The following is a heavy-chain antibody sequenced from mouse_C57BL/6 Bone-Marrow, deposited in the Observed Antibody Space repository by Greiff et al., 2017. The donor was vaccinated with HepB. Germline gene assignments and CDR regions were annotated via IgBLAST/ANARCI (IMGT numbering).Heavy chain of an antibody. J-gene: IGHJ4*01. V-gene: IGHV5-16*01. D-gene: IGHD2-1*01. CDR3: ARWDGNYDYYAMDY. CDR1: GFTFSDYY. Sequence: EVQVVESEGGLVQPGSSMKLSCTASGFTFSDYYMAWVRQVPEKGLEWVANINYDGSSTYYLDSLKSRFIISRDNAKNILYLQISSLKSEDTATYYCARWDGNYDYYAMDYWGQGTSVTVSS. CDR2: INYDGSST.